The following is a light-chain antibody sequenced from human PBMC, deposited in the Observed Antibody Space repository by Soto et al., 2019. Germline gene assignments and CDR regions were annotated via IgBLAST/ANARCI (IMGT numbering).Light chain of an antibody. J-gene: IGKJ2*01. Sequence: DIQMTQSPSSVSASVGDRVTISCRASQGISSWLAWYQQRPGKAPKLLIYAASNLQAGVPSRFSGSGSGTDFTLTISNLQPEDFATYYGQQAISFPYTFGQGTKVDIK. CDR3: QQAISFPYT. CDR1: QGISSW. V-gene: IGKV1D-12*01. CDR2: AAS.